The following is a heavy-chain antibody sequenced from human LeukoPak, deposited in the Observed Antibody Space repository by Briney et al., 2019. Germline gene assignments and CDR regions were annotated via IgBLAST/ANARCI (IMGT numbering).Heavy chain of an antibody. D-gene: IGHD4-17*01. CDR1: GYSFPSYW. J-gene: IGHJ1*01. CDR2: IYPGDSDT. CDR3: ARHAYGDYDR. V-gene: IGHV5-51*01. Sequence: GESLKISCNGPGYSFPSYWIGWVRQVPGKGLEWMGIIYPGDSDTRYSPSFQGQVTISDDKSISTAYLQWSSLKASATAIYYCARHAYGDYDRWGQGTLVTVSS.